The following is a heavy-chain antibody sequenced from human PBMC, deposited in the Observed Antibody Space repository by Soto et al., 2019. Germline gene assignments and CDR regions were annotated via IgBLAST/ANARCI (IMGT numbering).Heavy chain of an antibody. CDR2: IYYSGST. D-gene: IGHD2-2*01. V-gene: IGHV4-31*03. J-gene: IGHJ4*02. CDR1: GGSISSGGYY. Sequence: QVQLQESGPGLVKPSQTLSLTCTVSGGSISSGGYYWSWICQHPGKGLEWIGYIYYSGSTYYNPSLKSRVTVSVDTSKNQFSLKLSSVTAADTAVYYCASVERFAPAAIDYWGQGTLVTVSS. CDR3: ASVERFAPAAIDY.